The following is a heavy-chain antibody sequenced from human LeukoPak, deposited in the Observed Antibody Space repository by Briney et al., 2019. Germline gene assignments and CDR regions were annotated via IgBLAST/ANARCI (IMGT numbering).Heavy chain of an antibody. J-gene: IGHJ5*02. D-gene: IGHD3-22*01. CDR2: INHSGST. CDR3: ARETLHSSGYYYDWFDP. V-gene: IGHV4-34*01. CDR1: GGSFSGYS. Sequence: PSETLSLTCAVYGGSFSGYSWSWIRQPPGKGLEWIGEINHSGSTNYNPSLKSRVTISVDTSKNQFSLKLSSVTAADTAVYYCARETLHSSGYYYDWFDPWGQGTLVIVSS.